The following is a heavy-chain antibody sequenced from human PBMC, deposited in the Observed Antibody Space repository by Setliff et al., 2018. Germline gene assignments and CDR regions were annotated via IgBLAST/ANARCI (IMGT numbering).Heavy chain of an antibody. J-gene: IGHJ5*01. D-gene: IGHD3-16*01. V-gene: IGHV1-69*13. CDR1: GGTFSSSG. Sequence: SVKVSCKSSGGTFSSSGITWVRQAPGQGLQWLGRFIPISGATNYAQNFQGRVTITAEESTSTGYMELRSLRSDDTAVYYCARELRSPYWHLDSWGQGTQVTVPQ. CDR3: ARELRSPYWHLDS. CDR2: FIPISGAT.